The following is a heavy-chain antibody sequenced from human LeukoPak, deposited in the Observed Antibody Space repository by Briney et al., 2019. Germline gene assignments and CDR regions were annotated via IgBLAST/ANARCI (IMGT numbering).Heavy chain of an antibody. V-gene: IGHV3-7*01. Sequence: GSLRLSCAASGFTFNNYWMSWVRQAPGKGLEWLANIKEDGSRKYHVDSVKGRLTISRDNAKNSLYLQMNSLRAEDTAVYYCARVWYYDSSGYPPDYWGQGTLVTVSS. J-gene: IGHJ4*02. CDR3: ARVWYYDSSGYPPDY. CDR2: IKEDGSRK. D-gene: IGHD3-22*01. CDR1: GFTFNNYW.